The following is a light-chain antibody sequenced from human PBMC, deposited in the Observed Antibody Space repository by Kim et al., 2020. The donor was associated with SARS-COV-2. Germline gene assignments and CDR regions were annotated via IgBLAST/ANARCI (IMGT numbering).Light chain of an antibody. V-gene: IGKV3-15*01. CDR1: QSVSSK. Sequence: SVAPGERAPLSCRASQSVSSKLAWYQQKPGQAPRFLIYAASTRATGIPARFSGSWSGTEFTLTISSLQSEDFAVYYCQQYNNWPYTFGQGTKLEI. J-gene: IGKJ2*01. CDR3: QQYNNWPYT. CDR2: AAS.